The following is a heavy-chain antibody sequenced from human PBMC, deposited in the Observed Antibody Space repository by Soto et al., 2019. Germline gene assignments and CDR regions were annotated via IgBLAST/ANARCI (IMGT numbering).Heavy chain of an antibody. V-gene: IGHV1-18*01. CDR2: ISGYNGNT. Sequence: ASVKVSCKASGYTFTSYGISWVRQAPGQGLEWMGWISGYNGNTKYAKKLQGRITVTTDTSTSTAYMELRSLISDDTAVYYCARTTAYETSGYYYHTYWG. CDR3: ARTTAYETSGYYYHTY. D-gene: IGHD3-22*01. CDR1: GYTFTSYG. J-gene: IGHJ4*01.